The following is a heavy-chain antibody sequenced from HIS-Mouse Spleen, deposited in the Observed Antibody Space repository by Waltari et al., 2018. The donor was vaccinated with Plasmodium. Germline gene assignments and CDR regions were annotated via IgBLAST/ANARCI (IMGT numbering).Heavy chain of an antibody. V-gene: IGHV3-7*01. CDR2: IKQDGSEK. Sequence: EVQLVESGGGLVQPGGCLRLACAASGFTVSSYWMRWVRQAPGKGLEWVANIKQDGSEKYYVDSVKGRFTISRDNAKNSLYLQMNSLRAEDTAVYYCASSWYWYFDLWGRGTLVTVSS. D-gene: IGHD6-13*01. CDR1: GFTVSSYW. J-gene: IGHJ2*01. CDR3: ASSWYWYFDL.